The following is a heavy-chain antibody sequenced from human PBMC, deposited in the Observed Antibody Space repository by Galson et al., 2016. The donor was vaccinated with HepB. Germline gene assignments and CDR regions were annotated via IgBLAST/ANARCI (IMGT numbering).Heavy chain of an antibody. CDR3: AGVPSGKRLDY. V-gene: IGHV3-23*01. D-gene: IGHD2-2*01. CDR1: GFIFSSYA. J-gene: IGHJ4*02. CDR2: FGDGGDI. Sequence: SLRLSCAASGFIFSSYAMTWVRQAPGKGPEWVSTFGDGGDIYYADSVKGRFTISRDNSRNTLYLQMNSLRADDTAVYYWAGVPSGKRLDYWGQGTLVTVSS.